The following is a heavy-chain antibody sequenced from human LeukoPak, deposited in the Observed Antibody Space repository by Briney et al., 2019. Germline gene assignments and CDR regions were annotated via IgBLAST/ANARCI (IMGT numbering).Heavy chain of an antibody. CDR3: ARGRTGAAALDF. D-gene: IGHD2-2*01. V-gene: IGHV4-34*01. CDR1: GGSFSGHY. CDR2: STHTGST. Sequence: SETLSLTCAAYGGSFSGHYWTWIRQAPGKGLEWIGESTHTGSTNYNPSLKSRVTTSVDTSKNQFSLKPTSVSAADTAVYYCARGRTGAAALDFWGPGTLVTVSS. J-gene: IGHJ4*02.